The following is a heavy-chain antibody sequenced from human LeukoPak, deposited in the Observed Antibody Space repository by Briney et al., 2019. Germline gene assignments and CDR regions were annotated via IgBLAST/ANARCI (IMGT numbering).Heavy chain of an antibody. CDR2: INHSGST. D-gene: IGHD3-3*01. CDR3: ARAPLRFLERAFDY. Sequence: SETLSLTCAVYGGSFSGYYWSWIRQPPGKGLEWIGEINHSGSTNYNPSLKSRVTISVDTSKNQFSLKLSSVTAADTAVYYCARAPLRFLERAFDYWGQGTLVTVSS. V-gene: IGHV4-34*01. CDR1: GGSFSGYY. J-gene: IGHJ4*02.